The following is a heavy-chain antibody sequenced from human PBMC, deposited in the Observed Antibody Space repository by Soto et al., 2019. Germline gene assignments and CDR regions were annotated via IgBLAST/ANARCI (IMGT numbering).Heavy chain of an antibody. CDR3: ARVPTLLLYFAWLPFHYMDV. CDR2: TSAYDGNT. J-gene: IGHJ6*03. D-gene: IGHD3-9*01. CDR1: GYTFTSYG. V-gene: IGHV1-18*01. Sequence: ASVKVSFKASGYTFTSYGISWVRQAPGQGLEWMGWTSAYDGNTNYAQKLQGRVTMTTDTSTSTAYMELRSLRSDDTAVYYCARVPTLLLYFAWLPFHYMDVWGKGTTVTVSS.